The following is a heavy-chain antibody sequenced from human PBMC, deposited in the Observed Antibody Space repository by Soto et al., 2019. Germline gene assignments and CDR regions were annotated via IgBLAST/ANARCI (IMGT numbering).Heavy chain of an antibody. CDR2: IISDGSDT. V-gene: IGHV3-74*01. D-gene: IGHD1-1*01. CDR3: VRDSWSFEF. CDR1: GFTFSHYW. J-gene: IGHJ4*02. Sequence: PGGSLRLSCTASGFTFSHYWMHWVRQTPGKGLVWVSRIISDGSDTNYADSVKGRFTISRDNTKNVLYLQMNSLRVEDTGVYYCVRDSWSFEFWGQGTLVTVSS.